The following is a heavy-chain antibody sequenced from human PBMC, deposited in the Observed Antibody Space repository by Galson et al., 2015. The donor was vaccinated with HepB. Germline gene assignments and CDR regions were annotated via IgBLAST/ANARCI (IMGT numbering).Heavy chain of an antibody. J-gene: IGHJ3*02. CDR3: TRSMIVVEPDAFDI. CDR1: GFTFSDYY. D-gene: IGHD3-22*01. Sequence: SLRLSCAASGFTFSDYYMRWIRQAPGKGLEWVSYISSSSSYTNYADSVKGRFPISRDNAKNSLYLQMNSLRAEDTAVYYCTRSMIVVEPDAFDIWGQGTMVTVSS. V-gene: IGHV3-11*06. CDR2: ISSSSSYT.